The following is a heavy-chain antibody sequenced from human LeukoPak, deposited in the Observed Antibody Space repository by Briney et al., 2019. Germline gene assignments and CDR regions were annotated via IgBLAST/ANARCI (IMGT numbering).Heavy chain of an antibody. Sequence: PGGSLRLSCAASGFTFSSYAMHWVRQAPGKGLEYVSAISSNGGSTYYANSVKGRFTISRDNSKNTLYLQMGSLRAEDMAVYYCARAGEDYNRAAYYYYYMDVWGKGTTVTVSS. CDR2: ISSNGGST. V-gene: IGHV3-64*01. CDR3: ARAGEDYNRAAYYYYYMDV. J-gene: IGHJ6*03. CDR1: GFTFSSYA. D-gene: IGHD1-1*01.